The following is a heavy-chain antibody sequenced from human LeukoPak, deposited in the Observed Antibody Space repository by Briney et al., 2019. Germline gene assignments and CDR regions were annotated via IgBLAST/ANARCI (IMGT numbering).Heavy chain of an antibody. V-gene: IGHV3-9*01. CDR1: GFTFDDYA. CDR3: AKDMRGSGSYSRFDY. D-gene: IGHD3-10*01. Sequence: GGSLRLSFAASGFTFDDYAMHWVRQAPGKGLEWVSGISWNSGSIGYADSVKGRFTISRDNTKNSLYLQMNSLRAEDTALYYCAKDMRGSGSYSRFDYWGQGTLVTVS. CDR2: ISWNSGSI. J-gene: IGHJ4*02.